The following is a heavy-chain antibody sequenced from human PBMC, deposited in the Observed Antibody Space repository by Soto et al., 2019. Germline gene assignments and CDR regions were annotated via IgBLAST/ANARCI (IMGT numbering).Heavy chain of an antibody. CDR1: GGTFKSYA. CDR3: GHWRDSRPLVGNYFFGMDI. V-gene: IGHV1-69*12. J-gene: IGHJ6*02. D-gene: IGHD3-10*01. Sequence: QVQLVQSGAEVKKPGASVKVSCKASGGTFKSYAISWVRQAPGQGLEWLGGIMPIFGTADYAQKFQGRVTTSAVGSGSTACVELISLVGLALAAYYRGHWRDSRPLVGNYFFGMDIWGQGTT. CDR2: IMPIFGTA.